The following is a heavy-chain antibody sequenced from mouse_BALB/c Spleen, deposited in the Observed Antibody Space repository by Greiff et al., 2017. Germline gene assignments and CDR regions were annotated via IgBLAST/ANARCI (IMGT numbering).Heavy chain of an antibody. CDR3: ATHYYGSSYRFAH. CDR1: GFTFSSFG. V-gene: IGHV5-17*02. D-gene: IGHD1-1*01. CDR2: ISSGSSTI. J-gene: IGHJ3*01. Sequence: EVQVVESGGGLVQPGGSRKLSCAASGFTFSSFGMHWVRQAPEKGLEWVAYISSGSSTIYYADTVKGRFTISRDNPKNTLFLQMTSLRSEDTAMYYCATHYYGSSYRFAHWGQGTLVTVSA.